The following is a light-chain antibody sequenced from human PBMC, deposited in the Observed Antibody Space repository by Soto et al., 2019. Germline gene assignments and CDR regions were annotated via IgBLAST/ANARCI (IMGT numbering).Light chain of an antibody. J-gene: IGKJ1*01. V-gene: IGKV1-8*01. CDR3: QQYYNYPPT. CDR2: SAS. CDR1: QDISNY. Sequence: AIRMTQSPSSFSASTGDRVTITCRASQDISNYLAWYQQISGKAPKLLISSASTLQGGVPSRFSGNGSGTDFTLTISCLQSEDFATYYCQQYYNYPPTFGQGTKVDVK.